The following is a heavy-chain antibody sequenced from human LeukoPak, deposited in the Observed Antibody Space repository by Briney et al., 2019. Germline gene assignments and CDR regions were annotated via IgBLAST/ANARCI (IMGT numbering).Heavy chain of an antibody. CDR2: ISGGNT. V-gene: IGHV3-23*01. J-gene: IGHJ4*02. CDR3: ARGTGAAAGPDRGIH. CDR1: RFTLSSTG. Sequence: PGGSLRLSCAAPRFTLSSTGMSWVRQAPGKGLEWVSGISGGNTFYADSVKGRFTISRDNSKSTLYLQMDCLRVEDTAIYYCARGTGAAAGPDRGIHWGQGTLVTVSS. D-gene: IGHD6-13*01.